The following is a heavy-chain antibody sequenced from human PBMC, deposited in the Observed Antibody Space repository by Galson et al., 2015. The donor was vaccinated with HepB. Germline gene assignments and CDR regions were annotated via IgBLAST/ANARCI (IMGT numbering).Heavy chain of an antibody. V-gene: IGHV4-59*08. D-gene: IGHD3-9*01. CDR3: ARQGYDILTGYPFYGMDV. Sequence: LSLTCTVSGGSISSYYWSWIRQPPGKGLEWIGYIYYSGSTNYNPSLKSRVTISVDTSKNQFSLKLSSVTAADTAVYYCARQGYDILTGYPFYGMDVWGQGTTVTVSS. J-gene: IGHJ6*02. CDR1: GGSISSYY. CDR2: IYYSGST.